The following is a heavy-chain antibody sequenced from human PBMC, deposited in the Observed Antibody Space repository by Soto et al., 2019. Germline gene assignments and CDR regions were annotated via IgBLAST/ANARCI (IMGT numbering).Heavy chain of an antibody. CDR1: GLTVTSNY. D-gene: IGHD1-1*01. CDR3: AAGLERFYFDY. J-gene: IGHJ4*02. V-gene: IGHV3-53*01. CDR2: IYSGGST. Sequence: PGGSLRLSCAASGLTVTSNYMNWVRQAPGKGLEWVSVIYSGGSTYYADSVKGRFTISRDTSKNTVFLQMKSLRAEDTALYYCAAGLERFYFDYWGQGTLVTVS.